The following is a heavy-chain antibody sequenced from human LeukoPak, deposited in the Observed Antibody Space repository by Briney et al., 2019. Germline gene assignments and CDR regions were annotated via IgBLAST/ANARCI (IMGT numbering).Heavy chain of an antibody. D-gene: IGHD6-13*01. J-gene: IGHJ4*02. CDR2: IRYDGTVK. V-gene: IGHV3-7*01. CDR3: ARDPDSSSSDY. CDR1: GLTFRTSW. Sequence: GGSLRLSCTASGLTFRTSWMSWVRQSPGKGLEFLANIRYDGTVKNYMDPVKGRFTISRDNPKNALYLQMDSLRADDTAVYYCARDPDSSSSDYWGQGVLVTVSS.